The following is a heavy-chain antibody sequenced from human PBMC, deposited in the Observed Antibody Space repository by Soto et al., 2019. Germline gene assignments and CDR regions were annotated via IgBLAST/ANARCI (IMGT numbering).Heavy chain of an antibody. CDR2: IYSGGNT. V-gene: IGHV3-66*01. CDR1: GFTVSSNY. Sequence: EVQLVESGGGLVQPGGSLRLSCAASGFTVSSNYMSWVRQAPGKGLEWVAGIYSGGNTYYEDSAKDRFSISRDNSKSTLFLQMNSLKAEDPAMYYCGGGPQEGCQLLRVDYWGQGTLVSVS. J-gene: IGHJ4*02. CDR3: GGGPQEGCQLLRVDY. D-gene: IGHD2-2*01.